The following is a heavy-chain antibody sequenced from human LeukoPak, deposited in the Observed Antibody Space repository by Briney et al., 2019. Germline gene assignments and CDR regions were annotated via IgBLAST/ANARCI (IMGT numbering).Heavy chain of an antibody. CDR1: GFSFSAYW. Sequence: PGGSLRLSCAASGFSFSAYWMHWVRQAPGKGLVWVSRINNEGTGTDYADSVRGRFTISRVNVENTLYLQMNSLSADDTAMYYCARDEKDQTIFGVVTYGMDVWGQGTTVTVSS. V-gene: IGHV3-74*01. J-gene: IGHJ6*02. CDR2: INNEGTGT. CDR3: ARDEKDQTIFGVVTYGMDV. D-gene: IGHD3-3*01.